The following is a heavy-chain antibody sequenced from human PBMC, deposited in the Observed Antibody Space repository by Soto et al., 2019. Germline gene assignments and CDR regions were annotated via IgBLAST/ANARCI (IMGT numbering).Heavy chain of an antibody. V-gene: IGHV3-53*01. J-gene: IGHJ4*02. CDR1: GFTVSSNY. Sequence: EVQLVESGGGLIQPGGSLRLSCAASGFTVSSNYMSWVRQAPGKGLEWVSVIYSGGSTYYADSVKGRFTISRDNSKNTLYLQMNSLRAEDTAVYYCARESAAQHDGFDYWGQGTLVTVSS. CDR2: IYSGGST. CDR3: ARESAAQHDGFDY. D-gene: IGHD1-1*01.